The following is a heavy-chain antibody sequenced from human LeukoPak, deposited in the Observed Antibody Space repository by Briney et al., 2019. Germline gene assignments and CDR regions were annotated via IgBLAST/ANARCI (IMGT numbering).Heavy chain of an antibody. CDR3: ARHLSGSAMMHYLDS. J-gene: IGHJ4*02. CDR1: GASISSGRNY. V-gene: IGHV4-39*01. D-gene: IGHD5-18*01. CDR2: IYYNGNS. Sequence: SETLSLTCNVSGASISSGRNYWGWIRQSPGKGLEWIGSIYYNGNSYYNPSLKSRVSISVDTSKNHISLEVSSLTAADAALYFCARHLSGSAMMHYLDSWGQGTLVTVSS.